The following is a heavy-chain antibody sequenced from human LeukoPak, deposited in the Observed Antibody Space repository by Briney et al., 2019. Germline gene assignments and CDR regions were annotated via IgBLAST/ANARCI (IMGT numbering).Heavy chain of an antibody. V-gene: IGHV3-73*01. CDR2: VGNKASSYAT. J-gene: IGHJ4*02. CDR1: GFTFSGST. Sequence: GGSLRLSCAASGFTFSGSTMHWVRQASGQGLEWVGRVGNKASSYATAYAASVKGRFTISRDDSKNTAYLQMNSLKAEDTAVYYCTRSLNWTREYWGQGTLVTVSS. D-gene: IGHD1-20*01. CDR3: TRSLNWTREY.